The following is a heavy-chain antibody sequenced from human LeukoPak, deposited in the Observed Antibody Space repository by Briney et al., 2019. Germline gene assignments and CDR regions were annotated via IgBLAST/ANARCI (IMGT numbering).Heavy chain of an antibody. CDR2: IYSGDTT. D-gene: IGHD3-10*01. CDR3: ASILRSSSGYYFDY. Sequence: GGSLRPSCAASGFTVSTNYMSWVRQAPGKGLEWVSVIYSGDTTFYADSVRGKFTISRDNSKNTLYLQMNSLRAEDTAVYYCASILRSSSGYYFDYWGQGTLVTVSS. CDR1: GFTVSTNY. V-gene: IGHV3-66*01. J-gene: IGHJ4*02.